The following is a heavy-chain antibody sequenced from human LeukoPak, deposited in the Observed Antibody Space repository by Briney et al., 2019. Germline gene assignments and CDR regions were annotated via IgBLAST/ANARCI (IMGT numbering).Heavy chain of an antibody. CDR3: ARDPGGYFDY. CDR2: ISGSGGST. CDR1: GFLFGSHA. D-gene: IGHD3-10*01. Sequence: GGSLRLSCAASGFLFGSHAMNWVRQAPGKGLEWVSGISGSGGSTYYADSVKGRFTISRGNSKNTLFLQMNSLRPEDTAVYFCARDPGGYFDYWGPGTLVSVSS. V-gene: IGHV3-23*01. J-gene: IGHJ4*02.